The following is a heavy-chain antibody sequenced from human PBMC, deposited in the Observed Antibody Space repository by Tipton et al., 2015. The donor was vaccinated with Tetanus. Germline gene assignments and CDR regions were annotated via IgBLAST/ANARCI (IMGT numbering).Heavy chain of an antibody. CDR2: IDHRGST. J-gene: IGHJ5*02. Sequence: LSLTCAVSGVSFRDHYWSWIRQPPGKGLEWIGEIDHRGSTRYNPSLRSRVTFSVDTSKNQLLMKMTSVTAADTAVYYCAGSLVRWFVPWGQGTLVTVSS. CDR3: AGSLVRWFVP. CDR1: GVSFRDHY. D-gene: IGHD3-22*01. V-gene: IGHV4-34*01.